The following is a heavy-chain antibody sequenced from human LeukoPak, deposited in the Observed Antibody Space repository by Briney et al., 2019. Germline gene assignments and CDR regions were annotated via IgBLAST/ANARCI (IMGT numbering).Heavy chain of an antibody. Sequence: SETLSLTCAVSGGSINSGGYSWSWIRQPPGKGLEWMGYIYHSESTYYNPSLKSRVTMSVDRSKNHFSLKLNSVTAADTAVYYCARGYGTFDFWGQGILVTVSP. CDR1: GGSINSGGYS. CDR2: IYHSEST. D-gene: IGHD5-18*01. CDR3: ARGYGTFDF. J-gene: IGHJ4*02. V-gene: IGHV4-30-2*01.